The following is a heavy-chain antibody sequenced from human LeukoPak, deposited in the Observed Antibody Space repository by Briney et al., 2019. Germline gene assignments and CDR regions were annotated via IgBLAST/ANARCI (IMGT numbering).Heavy chain of an antibody. V-gene: IGHV1-2*06. CDR1: GGTFSSYA. CDR3: AKSHNYYESSGFLDQ. Sequence: GASVKVSCKASGGTFSSYAISWVRQAPGQGLEWMGRINPNSGGTSYAQKFQGRVTMTRDTSISTAYMELSGLRTDDTAVYYCAKSHNYYESSGFLDQWGQGTLVTVSS. J-gene: IGHJ4*02. CDR2: INPNSGGT. D-gene: IGHD3-22*01.